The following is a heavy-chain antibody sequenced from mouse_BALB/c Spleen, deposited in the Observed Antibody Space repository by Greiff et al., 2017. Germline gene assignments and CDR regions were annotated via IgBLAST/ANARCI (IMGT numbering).Heavy chain of an antibody. CDR3: ARHLIYDGYPAMDY. CDR2: ISNGGGST. CDR1: GFTFSSYT. Sequence: DVMLVESGGGLVQPGGSLKLSCAASGFTFSSYTMSWVRQTPEKRLEWVAYISNGGGSTYYPDTVKGRFTISRDNAKNTLYLQMSSLKSEDTAMYYCARHLIYDGYPAMDYGGQGTSVTVSS. J-gene: IGHJ4*01. V-gene: IGHV5-12-2*01. D-gene: IGHD2-3*01.